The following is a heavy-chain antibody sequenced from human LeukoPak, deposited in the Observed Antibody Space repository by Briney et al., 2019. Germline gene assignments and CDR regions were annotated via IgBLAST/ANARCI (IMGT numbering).Heavy chain of an antibody. CDR1: GGSFSGYY. J-gene: IGHJ4*02. CDR3: AKTRPLDSSSWSHGDY. V-gene: IGHV3-23*01. CDR2: ISGSGDST. D-gene: IGHD6-13*01. Sequence: ETLSLTCAVYGGSFSGYYWSWIRQAPGKGLEWVSAISGSGDSTYYGDSVKGRFTISRDNSMNTLYLQMNSLRAEDTAVYYCAKTRPLDSSSWSHGDYWGQGTLVTVSS.